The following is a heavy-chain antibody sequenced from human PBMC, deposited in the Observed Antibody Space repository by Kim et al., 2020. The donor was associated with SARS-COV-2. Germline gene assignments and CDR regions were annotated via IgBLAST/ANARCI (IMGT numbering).Heavy chain of an antibody. J-gene: IGHJ4*02. CDR2: INAGNGNT. Sequence: ASVKVSCKASGYTFTSYAIHWVRQAPGQRLEWMGWINAGNGNTKYSQKFQGRVTITRDTSASTAYMELSSLRSEDTAVYYYAREFVAIAFDYWGQGTLVTVSS. V-gene: IGHV1-3*01. CDR1: GYTFTSYA. D-gene: IGHD5-12*01. CDR3: AREFVAIAFDY.